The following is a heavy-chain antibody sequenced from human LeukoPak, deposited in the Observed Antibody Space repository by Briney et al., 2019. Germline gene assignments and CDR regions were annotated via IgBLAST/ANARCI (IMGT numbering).Heavy chain of an antibody. V-gene: IGHV3-9*01. CDR1: GFTFDDYA. D-gene: IGHD6-19*01. CDR2: ISWNSGSI. Sequence: QTGGSLRLSCAASGFTFDDYAMHWVRQAPGKGLEWVSGISWNSGSIGYADSVKGRFTISRDNAKNSLYLQMNSLRAEDTALYYCAKGLYSSGWAFDYWGQGTLVTVSS. CDR3: AKGLYSSGWAFDY. J-gene: IGHJ4*02.